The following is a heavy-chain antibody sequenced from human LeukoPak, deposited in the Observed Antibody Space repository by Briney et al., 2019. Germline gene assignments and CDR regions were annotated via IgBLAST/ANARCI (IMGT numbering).Heavy chain of an antibody. D-gene: IGHD3-10*01. CDR3: ARSSMFRGVTVDY. CDR1: GGSINSSSYY. Sequence: SETLSLTCTVSGGSINSSSYYWGWIRQPPGEALEWIGSIYHSGYTYYNPSLKSRVTISVDTSKSQFSLKLSSVTAADTAVYYCARSSMFRGVTVDYWGQGTLVTVTS. J-gene: IGHJ4*02. CDR2: IYHSGYT. V-gene: IGHV4-39*01.